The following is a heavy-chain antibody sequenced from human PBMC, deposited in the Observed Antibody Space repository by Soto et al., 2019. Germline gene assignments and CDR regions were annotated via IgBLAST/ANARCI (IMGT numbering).Heavy chain of an antibody. J-gene: IGHJ5*02. CDR1: GYTLTSYD. Sequence: ASVKVSCKASGYTLTSYDINWVRQATGQGLEWMGWMNPNSGNTGYAQKFQGRVTMTRNTSISTAYMELSSLRSEDTAVYYCARVRLRTTRTWFDPWGQGTLVTVS. V-gene: IGHV1-8*01. CDR2: MNPNSGNT. CDR3: ARVRLRTTRTWFDP. D-gene: IGHD6-25*01.